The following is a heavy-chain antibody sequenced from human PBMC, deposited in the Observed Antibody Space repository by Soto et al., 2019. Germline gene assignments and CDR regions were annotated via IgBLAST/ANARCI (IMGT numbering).Heavy chain of an antibody. D-gene: IGHD3-3*01. V-gene: IGHV4-39*01. J-gene: IGHJ6*02. CDR1: GGSISSSSYY. CDR3: ARCGRYDFWSGYYFPYCYYGMDV. CDR2: IYYSGST. Sequence: SETLSLTCTVSGGSISSSSYYWGWIRQPPGKGLEWIGSIYYSGSTYYNPSLKSRVTISVDTSKNQFSLKLSSVTAADTAVHYCARCGRYDFWSGYYFPYCYYGMDVWGQGTTVT.